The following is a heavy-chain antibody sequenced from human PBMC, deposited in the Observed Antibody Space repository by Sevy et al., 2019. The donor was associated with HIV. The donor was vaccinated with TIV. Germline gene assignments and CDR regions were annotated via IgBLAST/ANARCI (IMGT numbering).Heavy chain of an antibody. CDR1: GGSISSSSYY. V-gene: IGHV4-39*01. CDR2: IYYSGST. D-gene: IGHD6-6*01. CDR3: ARSYSSSSSPFDY. J-gene: IGHJ4*02. Sequence: SETLSLTCTVSGGSISSSSYYWGRIRQPPGKGLEWIGSIYYSGSTYYNPSLKSRFTISVDKSKNQFSLKLSTVTAADTAVYYCARSYSSSSSPFDYWGQGTLVTVSS.